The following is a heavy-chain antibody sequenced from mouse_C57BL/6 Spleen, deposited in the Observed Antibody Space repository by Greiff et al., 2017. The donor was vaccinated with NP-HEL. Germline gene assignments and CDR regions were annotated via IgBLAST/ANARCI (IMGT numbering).Heavy chain of an antibody. V-gene: IGHV1-19*01. CDR1: GYTFTDYY. CDR2: INPYNGGT. J-gene: IGHJ2*01. Sequence: EVQLVESGPVLVKPGASVKMSCKASGYTFTDYYMNWVKQSHGKSLEWIGVINPYNGGTSYNQKFKGKATLTVDKSSSTAYMELNSLTSEDSAVYYCARGNYPYYFDYWGQGTTLTVSS. D-gene: IGHD2-1*01. CDR3: ARGNYPYYFDY.